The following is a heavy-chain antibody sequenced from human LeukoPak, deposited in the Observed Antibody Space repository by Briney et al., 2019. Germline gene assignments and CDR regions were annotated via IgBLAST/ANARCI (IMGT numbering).Heavy chain of an antibody. D-gene: IGHD3-22*01. CDR3: ASGRLRERDWSYYYDSSGYYYDY. J-gene: IGHJ4*02. V-gene: IGHV3-9*01. CDR2: ISWNSGSI. Sequence: GGSLRLSCAASGFTFDDYAMHWVRQAPGKGLEWVSGISWNSGSIGYADSVKGRFTISRDNAKNTLYLQMNSLRAEDTAVYYYASGRLRERDWSYYYDSSGYYYDYWGQGTLVTVSS. CDR1: GFTFDDYA.